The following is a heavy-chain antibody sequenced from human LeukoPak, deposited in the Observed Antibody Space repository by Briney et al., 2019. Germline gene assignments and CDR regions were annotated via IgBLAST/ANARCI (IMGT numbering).Heavy chain of an antibody. CDR3: AKEASGYSYGQNSLFDY. V-gene: IGHV3-74*01. Sequence: GGSLRLSCAASGFAFSDYWMHWVRQAPGKGLVWVSRVKSDGRTTTYADSVKGRFTISRDNAKNSLYLQMNSLRAEDTALYYCAKEASGYSYGQNSLFDYWGQGTLVTVSS. J-gene: IGHJ4*02. CDR2: VKSDGRTT. CDR1: GFAFSDYW. D-gene: IGHD5-18*01.